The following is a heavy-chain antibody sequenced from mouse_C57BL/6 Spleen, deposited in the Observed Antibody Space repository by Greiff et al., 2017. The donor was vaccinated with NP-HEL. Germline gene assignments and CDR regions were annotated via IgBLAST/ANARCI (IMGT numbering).Heavy chain of an antibody. CDR1: GFTFSSYA. CDR2: ISDGGSYT. J-gene: IGHJ4*01. CDR3: ARVYGSLVYYYAMDY. D-gene: IGHD1-1*01. Sequence: EVKLMESGGGLVKPGGSLKLSCAASGFTFSSYAMSWVRQTPEKRLEWVATISDGGSYTYYPDNVKGRFTISRDNAKNNLYLQMSHLKSEDTAMYYCARVYGSLVYYYAMDYWGQGTSVTVSS. V-gene: IGHV5-4*03.